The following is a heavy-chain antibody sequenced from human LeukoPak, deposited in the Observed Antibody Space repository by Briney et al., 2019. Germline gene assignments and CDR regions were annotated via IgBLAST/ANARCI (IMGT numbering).Heavy chain of an antibody. V-gene: IGHV4-38-2*02. CDR2: IYHSGST. CDR3: ARLPSRGTTIWDY. J-gene: IGHJ4*02. CDR1: GYSISSGYY. D-gene: IGHD1-7*01. Sequence: SETLSLTCTVSGYSISSGYYWGWIRQPPGKGLEWIGSIYHSGSTYYNPSLKSRVTISVDTSKNQFSLKLSSVTAADTAVYYCARLPSRGTTIWDYWGQGTLVTVSS.